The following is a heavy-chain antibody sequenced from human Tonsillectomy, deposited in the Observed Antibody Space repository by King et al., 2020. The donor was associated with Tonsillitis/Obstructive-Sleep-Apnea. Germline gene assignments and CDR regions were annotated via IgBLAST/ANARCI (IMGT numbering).Heavy chain of an antibody. Sequence: VQLVESGGGLIQPGGSLRLSCAASGFTFNFYSMDWVRQAPGKGREWVSYISCSGNTIYYADSVKGRFTISRDNAKSSLYLQMNRLRDEDTAVYYCTRDIRGNYDFWSGYPGYWGQGTLVTVSS. CDR1: GFTFNFYS. J-gene: IGHJ4*02. CDR3: TRDIRGNYDFWSGYPGY. V-gene: IGHV3-48*02. D-gene: IGHD3-3*01. CDR2: ISCSGNTI.